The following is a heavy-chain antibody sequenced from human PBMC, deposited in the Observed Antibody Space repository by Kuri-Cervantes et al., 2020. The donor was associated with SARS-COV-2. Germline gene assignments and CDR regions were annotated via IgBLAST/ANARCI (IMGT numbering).Heavy chain of an antibody. CDR2: IYTSGST. J-gene: IGHJ6*03. CDR3: ARRNMDV. CDR1: GGSISIYY. V-gene: IGHV4-4*07. Sequence: GSLRLSCTVSGGSISIYYWSWIRQPAGKGLEWIGRIYTSGSTNYNPSLKSRVTMSVDTSKNQFYLKLSSVTAADTAGYYCARRNMDVWGKGTTVTVSS.